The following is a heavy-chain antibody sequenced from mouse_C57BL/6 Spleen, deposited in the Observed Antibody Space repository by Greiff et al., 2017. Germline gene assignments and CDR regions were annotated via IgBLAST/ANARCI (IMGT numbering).Heavy chain of an antibody. CDR3: AGTTVVGYFDY. J-gene: IGHJ2*01. V-gene: IGHV1-64*01. CDR1: GYTFTSYW. Sequence: QVQLQQPGAELVKPGASVKLSCKASGYTFTSYWMHWVKQRPGQGLEWIGMIHPNSGSTNYNEKFKSKATLTVDKSSSTAYMQLSSLTSEDSAVYYCAGTTVVGYFDYWGQGTTLTVSS. CDR2: IHPNSGST. D-gene: IGHD1-1*01.